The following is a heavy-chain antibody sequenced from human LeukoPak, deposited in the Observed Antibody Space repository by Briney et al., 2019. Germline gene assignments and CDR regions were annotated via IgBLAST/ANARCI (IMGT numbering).Heavy chain of an antibody. CDR1: GFTFSSYG. V-gene: IGHV3-30*03. CDR3: ARERAKGNSFGRDFDP. J-gene: IGHJ5*01. D-gene: IGHD5-12*01. CDR2: ISYDGSNK. Sequence: GGSLRLSCAASGFTFSSYGMHWVRQAPGKGLEWVAVISYDGSNKYYADSVKGRFTISRDNSKNTLYLQMNSLRAEDTAVYYCARERAKGNSFGRDFDPWGQGTLVTVSS.